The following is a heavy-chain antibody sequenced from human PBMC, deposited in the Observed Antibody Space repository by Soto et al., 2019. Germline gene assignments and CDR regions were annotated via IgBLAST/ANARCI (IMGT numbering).Heavy chain of an antibody. Sequence: EVQLVESGGGLVQPGGSLRLSCAASGFTFSSYWMHWVRQAPGKGREWFSRINSDSSSTNYSDSVNVRFTITRDNDKNTLYLQMNSLRAEDTAVYYCARDEPNYDFWRRGLDVWGQGTTVSVSS. CDR2: INSDSSST. CDR1: GFTFSSYW. V-gene: IGHV3-74*01. CDR3: ARDEPNYDFWRRGLDV. D-gene: IGHD3-3*01. J-gene: IGHJ6*01.